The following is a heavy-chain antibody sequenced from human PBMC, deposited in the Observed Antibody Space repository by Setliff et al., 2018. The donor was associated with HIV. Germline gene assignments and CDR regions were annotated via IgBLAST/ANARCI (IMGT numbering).Heavy chain of an antibody. Sequence: GGSLRLSCTTSGFTFGDYAMSWVRQAPGKGLEWVGFIRSKVYGGTTEYAASVKGRFTISRDDSKSIAYLQMNSLKTEDTAMYYCSARYCTVTSCPSGSWGQGTLVTVSS. V-gene: IGHV3-49*04. J-gene: IGHJ5*02. CDR3: SARYCTVTSCPSGS. CDR1: GFTFGDYA. D-gene: IGHD2-8*02. CDR2: IRSKVYGGTT.